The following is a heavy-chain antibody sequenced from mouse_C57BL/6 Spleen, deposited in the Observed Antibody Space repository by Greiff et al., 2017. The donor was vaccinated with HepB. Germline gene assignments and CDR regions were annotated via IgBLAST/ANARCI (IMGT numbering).Heavy chain of an antibody. V-gene: IGHV1-76*01. Sequence: VQLQQSGAELVRPGASVKLSCKASGYTFTDYYINWVKQRPGQGLEWIARIYPGSGNTYYNEKFKGKATLTAEKSSSTAYMQLSSLTSEDSAVYFCARDTTVVATDYAMDYWGQGTSVTVSS. CDR3: ARDTTVVATDYAMDY. CDR2: IYPGSGNT. D-gene: IGHD1-1*01. CDR1: GYTFTDYY. J-gene: IGHJ4*01.